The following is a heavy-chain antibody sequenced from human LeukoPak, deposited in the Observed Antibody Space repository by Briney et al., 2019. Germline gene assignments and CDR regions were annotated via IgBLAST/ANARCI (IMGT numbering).Heavy chain of an antibody. J-gene: IGHJ4*02. Sequence: XSWNSGSIGYADSLKGRFTISRDNAKNSLYLQMNSLRAEDTALYYCAKAQQPYYDILTGPFDYWGQGTLVTVSS. CDR2: XSWNSGSI. CDR3: AKAQQPYYDILTGPFDY. V-gene: IGHV3-9*01. D-gene: IGHD3-9*01.